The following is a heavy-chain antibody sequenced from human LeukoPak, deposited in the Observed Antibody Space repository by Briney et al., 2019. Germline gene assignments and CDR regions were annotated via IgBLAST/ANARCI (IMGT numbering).Heavy chain of an antibody. CDR1: GGSFSGYY. CDR2: INHSGST. V-gene: IGHV4-34*01. D-gene: IGHD3-10*01. J-gene: IGHJ3*02. Sequence: PSETLSLTCAVYGGSFSGYYWSWIRQPPGKGLEWIGEINHSGSTNYNPSLKSRVTISVDTSKNQFSLKLSSVTAADTAVYYCARMRLHYYGSGSYRFSAFDIWGQGTMVTVSS. CDR3: ARMRLHYYGSGSYRFSAFDI.